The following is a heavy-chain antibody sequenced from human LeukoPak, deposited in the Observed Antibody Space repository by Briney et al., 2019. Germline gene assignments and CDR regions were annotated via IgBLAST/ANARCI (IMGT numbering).Heavy chain of an antibody. CDR2: INHSGST. J-gene: IGHJ6*02. D-gene: IGHD4-17*01. Sequence: PSETLSLTCAAYGGSFSGYYWSWIRQPPGKGLEWIGEINHSGSTNYNPSLKSRVTISVDTSKNQFSLKLSSVTAADTAVYYCARVRMTTVTTSYYYYYYGMDVWGQGTTVTVSS. CDR3: ARVRMTTVTTSYYYYYYGMDV. CDR1: GGSFSGYY. V-gene: IGHV4-34*01.